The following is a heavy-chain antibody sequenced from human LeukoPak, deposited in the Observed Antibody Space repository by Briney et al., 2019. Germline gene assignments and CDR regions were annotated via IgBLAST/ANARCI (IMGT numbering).Heavy chain of an antibody. CDR2: ISAYNGNT. V-gene: IGHV1-18*01. CDR1: GYTFTSYG. J-gene: IGHJ4*02. D-gene: IGHD3-9*01. CDR3: ARAGDYDILTYSDY. Sequence: ASVKVSCKASGYTFTSYGISWVRQAPGQGLEWMGWISAYNGNTNYAQKLQGRITMTRDTSTSTFYMELSSLRSEDTALYYCARAGDYDILTYSDYWGQGTLVTVSS.